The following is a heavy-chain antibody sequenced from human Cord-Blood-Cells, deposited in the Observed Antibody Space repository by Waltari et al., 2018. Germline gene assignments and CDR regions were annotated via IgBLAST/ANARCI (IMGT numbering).Heavy chain of an antibody. CDR2: INHSGST. Sequence: QVQLQQWGAGLLKPSETLSLTCAVYGGSFSGSYWSWIRQPPGKGLEWIGEINHSGSTNYNPSLKSRVTISVDTSKNQFSLKLSSVTAADTAVYYCARGWGKQLAERDYFDYWGQGTLVTVSS. J-gene: IGHJ4*02. CDR3: ARGWGKQLAERDYFDY. D-gene: IGHD6-6*01. CDR1: GGSFSGSY. V-gene: IGHV4-34*01.